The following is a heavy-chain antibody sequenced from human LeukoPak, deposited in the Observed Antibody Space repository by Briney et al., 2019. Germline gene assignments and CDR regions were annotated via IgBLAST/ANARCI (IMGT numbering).Heavy chain of an antibody. Sequence: PSETLSLTCTVSGGSISSNTYYWSWIRQPAGKGLEWIGRIYISGSTNYNPSLKSRVTISVDTSKNQFSLKLSSVTAADTAVYYCARDRGSGWYGGVFGADYWGQGTLVTVSS. J-gene: IGHJ4*02. CDR3: ARDRGSGWYGGVFGADY. CDR2: IYISGST. D-gene: IGHD6-19*01. CDR1: GGSISSNTYY. V-gene: IGHV4-61*02.